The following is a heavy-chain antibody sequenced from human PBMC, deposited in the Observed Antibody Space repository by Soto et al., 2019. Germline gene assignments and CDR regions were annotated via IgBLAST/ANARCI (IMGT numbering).Heavy chain of an antibody. J-gene: IGHJ5*02. V-gene: IGHV4-59*12. CDR1: GGSISSYY. Sequence: SETLSLTCTVSGGSISSYYWSWIRQPPGKGLEWIGYIYHSGSTYYNPSLKSRVTISVDKSKNQFSLKLSSVTAADTAVYYCASVAKTINWPDNWGQGTLVTVSS. CDR3: ASVAKTINWPDN. CDR2: IYHSGST.